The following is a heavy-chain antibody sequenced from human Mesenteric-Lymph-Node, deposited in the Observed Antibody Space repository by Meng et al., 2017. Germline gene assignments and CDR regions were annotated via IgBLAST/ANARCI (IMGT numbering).Heavy chain of an antibody. D-gene: IGHD2-21*01. CDR1: GFTFNSYE. J-gene: IGHJ4*02. CDR2: ISTSGNTI. V-gene: IGHV3-48*03. CDR3: ASALFFRHIVVGGGFDY. Sequence: GESLKISCAASGFTFNSYEMNWVRQAPGKGLEWVSYISTSGNTIYYADSVKGRFTISRDNAKNSLYLRMSSLRAEDTAVYYCASALFFRHIVVGGGFDYWGQGTLVTVSS.